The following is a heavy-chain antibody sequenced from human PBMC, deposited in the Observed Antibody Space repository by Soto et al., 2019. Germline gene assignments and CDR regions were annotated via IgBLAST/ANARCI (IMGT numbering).Heavy chain of an antibody. CDR1: GFTFSDHY. V-gene: IGHV3-72*01. CDR2: TRNKANSYTT. CDR3: ARSHYGDYVLDYYYYGMDV. Sequence: GSLRLSCAASGFTFSDHYMDWVRQAPGKGLEWVGRTRNKANSYTTEYAASVKGRFTISRDDSKNSLYLQMNSLKTEDTAVYYCARSHYGDYVLDYYYYGMDVWGQGTTVTVSS. J-gene: IGHJ6*02. D-gene: IGHD4-17*01.